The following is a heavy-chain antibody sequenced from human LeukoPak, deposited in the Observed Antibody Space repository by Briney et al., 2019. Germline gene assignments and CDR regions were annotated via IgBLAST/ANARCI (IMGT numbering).Heavy chain of an antibody. CDR2: INHSGST. D-gene: IGHD5-18*01. V-gene: IGHV4-34*01. CDR1: GFTLSSYA. J-gene: IGHJ4*02. Sequence: GSLRLSCAASGFTLSSYAMSWVRQPPGKGLEWIGEINHSGSTNYNPSLKSRVTISVDTSKNQFSLKLSSVTAADTAVYYCARGSGYSYGPRLPFDYWGQGTLVTVSS. CDR3: ARGSGYSYGPRLPFDY.